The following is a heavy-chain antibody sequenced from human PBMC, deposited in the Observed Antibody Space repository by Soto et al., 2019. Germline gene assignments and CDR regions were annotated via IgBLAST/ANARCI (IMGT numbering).Heavy chain of an antibody. J-gene: IGHJ4*02. D-gene: IGHD5-12*01. CDR1: VGSFSGYY. CDR3: ASRDGYNRRFDY. Sequence: SETLSLTCAVYVGSFSGYYWSWIRQPPGKGLEWIGEINHSGSTNYNPSLKSRVTISVDTSKNQFSLKLSSVTAADTAVYYCASRDGYNRRFDYWGQGTLVTVSS. CDR2: INHSGST. V-gene: IGHV4-34*01.